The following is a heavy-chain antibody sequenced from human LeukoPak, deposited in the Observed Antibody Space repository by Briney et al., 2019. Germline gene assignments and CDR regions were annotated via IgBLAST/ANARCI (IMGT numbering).Heavy chain of an antibody. J-gene: IGHJ6*02. V-gene: IGHV3-74*01. D-gene: IGHD3-3*01. Sequence: GGSLRLSCAASGFTLSSCWMHWVSHVPGKGLVWVSRINSDGSSRSYADSVKSRFTISRDNAKNTLYLQMNSLRAEDTAVYYCAREEGLGDFWSGHYNGMDVWGQGTTVTVSS. CDR1: GFTLSSCW. CDR3: AREEGLGDFWSGHYNGMDV. CDR2: INSDGSSR.